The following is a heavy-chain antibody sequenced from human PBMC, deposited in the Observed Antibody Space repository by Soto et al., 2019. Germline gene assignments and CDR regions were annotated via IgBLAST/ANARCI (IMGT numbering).Heavy chain of an antibody. Sequence: SETLSLTCTVSGGSINSGDSYWNWIRQHPEKGLEWIGYINYRGSTFYNPSLKSRIIISVDTSKNQFSLKSSSVTAADTAVYYCARDAPGVAPYWGQGTLVTVSS. CDR3: ARDAPGVAPY. J-gene: IGHJ4*02. V-gene: IGHV4-31*03. CDR1: GGSINSGDSY. D-gene: IGHD2-15*01. CDR2: INYRGST.